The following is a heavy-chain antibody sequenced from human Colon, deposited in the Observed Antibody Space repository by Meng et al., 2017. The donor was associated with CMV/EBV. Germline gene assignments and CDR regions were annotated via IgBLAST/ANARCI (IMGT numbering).Heavy chain of an antibody. D-gene: IGHD3-3*01. CDR2: IIPMYGTP. CDR3: ASRRSTIFEVVIVDYYYAMDV. Sequence: SVKVSCKASGGTFRSYAVSWVRQAPGQGLEWMGGIIPMYGTPNYAQKFQGRVTITTDESTSTGYMELSSLRSEDTAVYYCASRRSTIFEVVIVDYYYAMDVWG. V-gene: IGHV1-69*05. CDR1: GGTFRSYA. J-gene: IGHJ6*02.